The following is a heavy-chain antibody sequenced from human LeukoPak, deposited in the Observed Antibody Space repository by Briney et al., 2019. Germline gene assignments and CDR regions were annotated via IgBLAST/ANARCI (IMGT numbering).Heavy chain of an antibody. CDR1: GGSISSSNW. CDR2: IYHSGST. J-gene: IGHJ5*02. D-gene: IGHD5-12*01. CDR3: ARNPGYVENWFDP. V-gene: IGHV4-4*02. Sequence: PSGTLSLTCAVSGGSISSSNWWSWVRQPPGKGLEWIGEIYHSGSTNYNPSLKSRVTISVDKSKNQFSLKLSSVTAADTAVYYCARNPGYVENWFDPWGQGTLVTVSS.